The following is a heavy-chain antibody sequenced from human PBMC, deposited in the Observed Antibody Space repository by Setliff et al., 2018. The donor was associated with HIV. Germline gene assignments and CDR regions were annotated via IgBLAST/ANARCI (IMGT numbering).Heavy chain of an antibody. CDR3: ARGSDTTGWSRYYYYMDV. Sequence: SETLSLTCTVSGGSISTYYWTWIRQPAGKGLEWIGRIYTSGSANYNPSLKSRVTMSVDTPKNQFSLKLSSVTAADTAMYYCARGSDTTGWSRYYYYMDVWGKGTTVTVSS. CDR1: GGSISTYY. V-gene: IGHV4-4*07. D-gene: IGHD6-19*01. CDR2: IYTSGSA. J-gene: IGHJ6*03.